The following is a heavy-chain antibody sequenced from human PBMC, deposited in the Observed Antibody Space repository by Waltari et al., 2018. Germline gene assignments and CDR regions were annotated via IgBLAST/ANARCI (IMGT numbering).Heavy chain of an antibody. V-gene: IGHV4-59*01. CDR3: ARGLGTPRRNWYFDL. CDR2: IYYSEIT. CDR1: GGSISNYY. J-gene: IGHJ2*01. D-gene: IGHD7-27*01. Sequence: QVQLQESGPGLVKPSETLSLTCTVSGGSISNYYWSWIRQPPGKGLEWIGYIYYSEITNYNPSLKSRVTISVGTSKNQFSLKLTSVTAADTAGYYCARGLGTPRRNWYFDLWGRGTLVTVSS.